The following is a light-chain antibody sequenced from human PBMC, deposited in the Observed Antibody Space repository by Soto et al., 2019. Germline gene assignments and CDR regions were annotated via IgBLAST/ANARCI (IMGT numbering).Light chain of an antibody. CDR1: SSDVGRHNA. J-gene: IGLJ1*01. Sequence: QSALTQPASVSGSPGQSITISCSGTSSDVGRHNAVSWYQQHPGKVPQRMIYNVNIRPSGISDRFSASKSGNMASLTISGLQAEDEADYYCSSSRVGGSYVFGTGTKVTVL. CDR3: SSSRVGGSYV. V-gene: IGLV2-14*03. CDR2: NVN.